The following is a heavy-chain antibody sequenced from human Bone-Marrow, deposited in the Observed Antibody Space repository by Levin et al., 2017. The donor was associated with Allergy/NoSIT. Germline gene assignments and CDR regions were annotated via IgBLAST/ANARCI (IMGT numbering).Heavy chain of an antibody. V-gene: IGHV3-33*01. CDR3: ARDGPYCDILTGYSNDAFDI. Sequence: GGSLRLSCAASGFTFSSYGMHWVRQAPGKGLEWVAVIWYDGSNKYYADSVKGRFTISRDNSKNTLYLQMNSLRAEDTAVYYCARDGPYCDILTGYSNDAFDIWGQGTMVTVSS. D-gene: IGHD3-9*01. CDR1: GFTFSSYG. CDR2: IWYDGSNK. J-gene: IGHJ3*02.